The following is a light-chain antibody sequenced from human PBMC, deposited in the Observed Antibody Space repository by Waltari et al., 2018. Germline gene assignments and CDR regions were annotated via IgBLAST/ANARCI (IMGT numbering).Light chain of an antibody. Sequence: QSALTQPASVSGSPGQSITIPCPGTSSDVGHYHLVSWYQQYPGKAPKVRTYDDNRRPSGLSDRFSGSKSGNTASLTISVVQAEDEADYYCCSYAGSYTWVFGGVTKLTVL. CDR3: CSYAGSYTWV. V-gene: IGLV2-23*01. J-gene: IGLJ3*02. CDR1: SSDVGHYHL. CDR2: DDN.